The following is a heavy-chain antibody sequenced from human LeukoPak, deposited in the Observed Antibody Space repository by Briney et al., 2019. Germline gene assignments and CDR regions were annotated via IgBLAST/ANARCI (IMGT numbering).Heavy chain of an antibody. CDR1: GGSFSGYY. D-gene: IGHD6-13*01. CDR2: INHSGST. V-gene: IGHV4-34*01. Sequence: SETLSLTCAVYGGSFSGYYWSWVRQPPGKGLEWIGEINHSGSTNYNPSLKSRVTISVDTSKNQFSLKLSSVTAADTAVYYYARRARSWNYYYYYMDVWGKGTTVTVSS. J-gene: IGHJ6*03. CDR3: ARRARSWNYYYYYMDV.